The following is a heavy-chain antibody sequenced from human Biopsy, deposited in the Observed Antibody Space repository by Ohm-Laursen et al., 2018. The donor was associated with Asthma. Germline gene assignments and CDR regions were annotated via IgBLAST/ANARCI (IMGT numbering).Heavy chain of an antibody. V-gene: IGHV1-69*13. Sequence: SVKVSCKASGGTFSNFAFSWVRQAPGQGLEWMGGIIPMFGTTKYTQKFQARVSITADEATSTAYMELSSLRSEDTAVYYCARVLTTEEGDTWFDPWGQGTLVTVSS. D-gene: IGHD4-11*01. CDR2: IIPMFGTT. CDR3: ARVLTTEEGDTWFDP. J-gene: IGHJ5*02. CDR1: GGTFSNFA.